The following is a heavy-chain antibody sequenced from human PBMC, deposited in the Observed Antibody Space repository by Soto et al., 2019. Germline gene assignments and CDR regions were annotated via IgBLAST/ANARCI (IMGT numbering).Heavy chain of an antibody. V-gene: IGHV6-1*01. CDR1: GDSVSSNSAA. CDR3: ARTEYSNAFYYYYGMDV. CDR2: TYYRSKWYN. D-gene: IGHD6-6*01. J-gene: IGHJ6*02. Sequence: PAQTLSLTCAISGDSVSSNSAAWNWIRQSPSRGLEWLGRTYYRSKWYNDYAVSVKSRITINPDTSKNQFSLQLNSVTPEDTAVYYCARTEYSNAFYYYYGMDVWGQGTTVTVSS.